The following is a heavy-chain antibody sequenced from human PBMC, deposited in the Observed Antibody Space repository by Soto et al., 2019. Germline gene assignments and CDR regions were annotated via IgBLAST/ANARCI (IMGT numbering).Heavy chain of an antibody. Sequence: SVKVSCKASGGTFSSYAISWVRQAPGQGLEWMGGIIPIFGTANYAQKFQGRVTITADESTSTAYMELSSLRPEDTAVYYCARDHGQLLTFYFDYWGQGTLVTVS. CDR3: ARDHGQLLTFYFDY. D-gene: IGHD2-2*01. J-gene: IGHJ4*02. V-gene: IGHV1-69*13. CDR2: IIPIFGTA. CDR1: GGTFSSYA.